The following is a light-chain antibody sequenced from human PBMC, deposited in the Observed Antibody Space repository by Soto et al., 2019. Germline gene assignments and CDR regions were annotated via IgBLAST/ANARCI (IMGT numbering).Light chain of an antibody. Sequence: DIVMTQSPDSLAVSLGERATINCKSSQSVLHSSNNKNYLAWYQQKLGQPPQLLIYWASTRESGVPDRFGGSGSGTDFTLTISSLQAEDVAVYYCQQFYTLPWTFGQGTKVEIK. CDR3: QQFYTLPWT. CDR2: WAS. J-gene: IGKJ1*01. CDR1: QSVLHSSNNKNY. V-gene: IGKV4-1*01.